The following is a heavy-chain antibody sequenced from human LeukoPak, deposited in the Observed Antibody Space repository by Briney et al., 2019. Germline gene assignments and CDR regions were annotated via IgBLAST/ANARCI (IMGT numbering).Heavy chain of an antibody. D-gene: IGHD4-23*01. CDR2: IYHSGST. CDR1: VGPLKSSNE. J-gene: IGHJ3*02. V-gene: IGHV4-4*02. CDR3: ARVGGGFDAFEI. Sequence: SGTLTLTCAVWVGPLKSSNERGRLRQPPGKGLEWIGEIYHSGSTNYNPSLKSRVTISVDKSKHQFSLKLNSVTAADTAVYYCARVGGGFDAFEIWGQGTMVTVSS.